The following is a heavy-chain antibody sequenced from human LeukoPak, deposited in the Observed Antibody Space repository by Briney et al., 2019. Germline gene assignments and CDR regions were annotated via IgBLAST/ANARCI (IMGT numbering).Heavy chain of an antibody. Sequence: SETLSLTCAVSGYSISSGYYWGWIRQPPGKGLEWIGSIYHSGSTYYNPSLKSRVTISVDTSKNQFSLKLSSVTAADTAVYYCAGDIWLQVFDYWGQGTLVTVSS. D-gene: IGHD5-24*01. V-gene: IGHV4-38-2*02. CDR3: AGDIWLQVFDY. CDR2: IYHSGST. J-gene: IGHJ4*02. CDR1: GYSISSGYY.